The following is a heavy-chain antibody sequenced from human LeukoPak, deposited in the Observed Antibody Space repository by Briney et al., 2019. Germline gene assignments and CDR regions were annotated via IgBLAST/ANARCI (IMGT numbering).Heavy chain of an antibody. Sequence: GGSLRLSCAASGFTFSSYWMHWVRQAPGKGLVWVSRINSDGSSTSYADSVKGRFTISRDNAKNTLYLQMNSLRAEDTAVYYCAKEGSHYYDSSGYYYDYWGQGTLVTVSS. J-gene: IGHJ4*02. CDR3: AKEGSHYYDSSGYYYDY. CDR2: INSDGSST. CDR1: GFTFSSYW. V-gene: IGHV3-74*01. D-gene: IGHD3-22*01.